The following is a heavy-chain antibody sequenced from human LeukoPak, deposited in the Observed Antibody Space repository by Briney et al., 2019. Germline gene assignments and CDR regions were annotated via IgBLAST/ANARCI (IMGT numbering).Heavy chain of an antibody. J-gene: IGHJ4*02. D-gene: IGHD1-26*01. CDR2: IYYSGST. V-gene: IGHV4-59*02. CDR1: GGSVSSYY. CDR3: ARWDSGSYFLDY. Sequence: SETLSLTCTVSGGSVSSYYWNWIRQPPGKGLEWIGYIYYSGSTNYNPSLKSRVTISIDTSKNQFSLKLNSVTAADAAVYYCARWDSGSYFLDYWGQGTLVTVSS.